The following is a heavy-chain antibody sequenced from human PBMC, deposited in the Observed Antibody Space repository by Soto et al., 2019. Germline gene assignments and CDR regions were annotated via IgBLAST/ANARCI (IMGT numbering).Heavy chain of an antibody. CDR2: IYWDDDK. Sequence: QITLKESGPTLVKPTQTLTLTCTFSGFSLSTSAVGVGWIRQPPGKALEWLAIIYWDDDKRYSPSLKSRLTITKDTTKNQVVLTMTSMDPVDTATYFCAHRRSGIISFNFWGQGTLVTVSS. V-gene: IGHV2-5*02. CDR1: GFSLSTSAVG. D-gene: IGHD3-16*01. J-gene: IGHJ4*02. CDR3: AHRRSGIISFNF.